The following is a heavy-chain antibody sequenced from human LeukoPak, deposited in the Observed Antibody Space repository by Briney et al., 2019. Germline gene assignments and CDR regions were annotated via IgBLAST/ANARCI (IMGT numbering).Heavy chain of an antibody. J-gene: IGHJ4*02. CDR1: GYTFTDYY. D-gene: IGHD6-19*01. Sequence: ASVKVSCKASGYTFTDYYIYWVRQAPGQGLEWMGWINPNRGDTNYVQKFQGRVTMTRDTSISTAYMELSRLRSDDTAVYYCARRTMAVSGFDYWGQGILVTVSS. CDR3: ARRTMAVSGFDY. V-gene: IGHV1-2*02. CDR2: INPNRGDT.